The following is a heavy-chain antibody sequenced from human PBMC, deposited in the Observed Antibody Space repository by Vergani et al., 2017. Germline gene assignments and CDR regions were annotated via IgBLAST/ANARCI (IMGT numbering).Heavy chain of an antibody. V-gene: IGHV3-11*01. CDR1: GFTFSDYY. CDR3: ARAVTAQNSNYYYYGMDV. CDR2: ISSSGSTI. J-gene: IGHJ6*02. D-gene: IGHD2-21*02. Sequence: QVQLVESGGGLVKPGGSLRLSCAASGFTFSDYYMSWIRQAPGKGLAWVSYISSSGSTIYYADSVKGRFTISRDNAKNSLYLQMNSLRAEDTAVYYCARAVTAQNSNYYYYGMDVWGQGTTVTVSS.